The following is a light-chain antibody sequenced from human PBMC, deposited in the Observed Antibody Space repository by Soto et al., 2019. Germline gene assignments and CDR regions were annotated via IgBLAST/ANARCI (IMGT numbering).Light chain of an antibody. Sequence: QSALTQPASVSVSPGQSITISCTGTSSDVGGYNYVSWYQHRPGKAPKLMIFDVSNRPSGVSNRFSGSKSGNTASLTISGLQAEDEADYYCSSYRGSSTLVFGGGTKLTVL. V-gene: IGLV2-14*03. CDR2: DVS. J-gene: IGLJ2*01. CDR1: SSDVGGYNY. CDR3: SSYRGSSTLV.